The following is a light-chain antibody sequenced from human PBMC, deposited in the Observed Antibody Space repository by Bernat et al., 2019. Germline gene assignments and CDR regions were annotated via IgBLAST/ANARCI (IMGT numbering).Light chain of an antibody. J-gene: IGKJ1*01. Sequence: DIQMTQSPSTLSASVGDRVTITCRANQTISRWLAWYQQKPGTAPKLLIYQASRLENGVPSRFSGRGSATEFTLPISSLQPHDFATYYFQQYNSYSRTFGQGTKVEIK. V-gene: IGKV1-5*03. CDR2: QAS. CDR3: QQYNSYSRT. CDR1: QTISRW.